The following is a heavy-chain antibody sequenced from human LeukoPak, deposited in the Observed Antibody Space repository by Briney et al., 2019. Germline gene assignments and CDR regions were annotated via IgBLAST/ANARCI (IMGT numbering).Heavy chain of an antibody. D-gene: IGHD3-10*01. J-gene: IGHJ4*02. V-gene: IGHV4-38-2*02. Sequence: SETLSLTCTVSDYSITSGYYWGWIRQPPGKGLEWIGSIYHSGSTYYNPSLKSRVTISVDTSKNQFSLKLSSVTAADTAVYYCAREASYYGSGSYDYWGQGTLVTVSS. CDR1: DYSITSGYY. CDR2: IYHSGST. CDR3: AREASYYGSGSYDY.